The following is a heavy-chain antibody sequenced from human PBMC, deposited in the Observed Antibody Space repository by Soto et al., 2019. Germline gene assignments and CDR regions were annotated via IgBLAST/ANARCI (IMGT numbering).Heavy chain of an antibody. CDR2: TYYRSKWYN. Sequence: SHPLYLDWESAGYGKCVDIAGWRFIRQYPSRGLEWLGRTYYRSKWYNDYAVSVKSRITINPDTSKNQFSLQLNSVTPEDTAVYYSAREEGQQQPVQDYWGQRSLDTGTS. CDR1: GYGKCVDIAG. V-gene: IGHV6-1*01. D-gene: IGHD6-13*01. CDR3: AREEGQQQPVQDY. J-gene: IGHJ4*02.